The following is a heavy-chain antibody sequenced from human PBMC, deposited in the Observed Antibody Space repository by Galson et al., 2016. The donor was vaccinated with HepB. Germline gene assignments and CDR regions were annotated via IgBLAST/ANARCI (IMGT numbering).Heavy chain of an antibody. Sequence: SLRLSCAASGFTFRRFGMHWVRQAPGRGPEWVAVISFDGSNKYYADSVRGRFTISRDNSNNTLHLEMNSLRSEDTAMHYCARVRRGRNDYDDDYWGQGTLVIVSS. J-gene: IGHJ4*02. D-gene: IGHD4-17*01. CDR2: ISFDGSNK. CDR1: GFTFRRFG. CDR3: ARVRRGRNDYDDDY. V-gene: IGHV3-30*03.